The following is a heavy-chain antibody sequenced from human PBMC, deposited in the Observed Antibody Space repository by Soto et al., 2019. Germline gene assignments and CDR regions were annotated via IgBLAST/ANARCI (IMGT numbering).Heavy chain of an antibody. V-gene: IGHV3-30-3*01. D-gene: IGHD6-19*01. J-gene: IGHJ4*02. CDR3: AGERETSSWFLSGFEY. CDR2: ISDDGSKK. Sequence: QVQLVESGGGVVQPGRSLRLSCAASGLTFIRHAMHWVSQVPGKGLEWVAAISDDGSKKHYVDSVKGRFSISRDKSRNTVFLQMNSLRAEDTAVYFCAGERETSSWFLSGFEYWGQGTLVTVSS. CDR1: GLTFIRHA.